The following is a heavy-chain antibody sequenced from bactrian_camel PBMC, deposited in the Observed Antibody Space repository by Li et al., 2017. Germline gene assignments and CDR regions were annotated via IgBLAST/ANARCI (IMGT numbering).Heavy chain of an antibody. CDR2: VDSEGTT. CDR1: GRTSSKYY. D-gene: IGHD3*01. CDR3: KTDEPPHSPGVPWSAYCAAN. Sequence: HVQLVESGGGSVRAGGSLRLSCVATGRTSSKYYMGWFRQAPGKEREGVATVDSEGTTVYADSVKGRFTVSQDNAKGTLDLQMNSLKPEDTAVYYCKTDEPPHSPGVPWSAYCAANWGQGTQVTVS. J-gene: IGHJ4*01. V-gene: IGHV3S53*01.